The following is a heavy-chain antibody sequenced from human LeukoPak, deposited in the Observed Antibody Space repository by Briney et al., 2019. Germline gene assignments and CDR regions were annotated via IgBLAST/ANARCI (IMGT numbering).Heavy chain of an antibody. D-gene: IGHD2-15*01. CDR2: INPNSGGT. Sequence: ASVKVSCKASGYTFTGYYMHWVRQAPGQGLEWMGWINPNSGGTNYAQKFQGRVTMTRDTSISTAYMELSRLRSDDTAVYYCAREVVVVVAAHGGWFDPWGQGTLVTVSS. CDR1: GYTFTGYY. J-gene: IGHJ5*02. CDR3: AREVVVVVAAHGGWFDP. V-gene: IGHV1-2*02.